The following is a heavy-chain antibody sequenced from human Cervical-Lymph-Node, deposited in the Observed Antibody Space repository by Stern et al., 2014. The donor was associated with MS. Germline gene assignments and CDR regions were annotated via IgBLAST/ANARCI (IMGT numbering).Heavy chain of an antibody. CDR2: ISGTSSYI. CDR3: ARAGGGNYRDWFDP. J-gene: IGHJ5*02. CDR1: GFTFGYYS. D-gene: IGHD1-26*01. V-gene: IGHV3-21*01. Sequence: VQLVQSGGALVKPGGSLRLSCAASGFTFGYYSMTWVRQAPGKGLEWVSSISGTSSYIYYADSVKGRFTVSRDNAKNSLYLQMNSLRAEDTAVYYCARAGGGNYRDWFDPWGQGTLVTVSS.